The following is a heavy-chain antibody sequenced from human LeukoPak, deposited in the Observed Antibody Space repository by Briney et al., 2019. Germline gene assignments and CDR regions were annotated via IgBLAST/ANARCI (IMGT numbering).Heavy chain of an antibody. CDR2: IIPIFGTA. CDR3: AHETQLLQYSYYYYMDV. V-gene: IGHV1-69*13. Sequence: EASVKVSCKASGYTFTSYGISWVRQAPGQGLEWMGGIIPIFGTANYAQKFQGRVTITADESTSTAYMELSSLRSEDTAVYYCAHETQLLQYSYYYYMDVWGKGTTVTVSS. CDR1: GYTFTSYG. J-gene: IGHJ6*03. D-gene: IGHD2-2*01.